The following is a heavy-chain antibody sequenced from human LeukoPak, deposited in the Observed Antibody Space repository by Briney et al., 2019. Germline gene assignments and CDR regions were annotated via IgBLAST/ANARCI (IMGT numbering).Heavy chain of an antibody. D-gene: IGHD4/OR15-4a*01. Sequence: GRSLRLSCAASGFTFSSYGMHWVRQAPGKGLEWVAFIRYDGSNKYYADSVKGRFTISRDNSKNTLYLQMNSLRVEDTAVYYCAKAGLVRGGALDSWGQGTLVTVSS. CDR2: IRYDGSNK. CDR3: AKAGLVRGGALDS. CDR1: GFTFSSYG. V-gene: IGHV3-30*02. J-gene: IGHJ4*02.